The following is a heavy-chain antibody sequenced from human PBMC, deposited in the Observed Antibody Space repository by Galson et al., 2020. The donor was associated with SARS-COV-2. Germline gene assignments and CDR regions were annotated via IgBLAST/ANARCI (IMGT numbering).Heavy chain of an antibody. CDR1: GFTFSSYA. D-gene: IGHD3-10*01. Sequence: GGSLRLSCAASGFTFSSYAMHWVRQAPGKGLEWVAVISYDGSNKYYADSVKGRFTISRDNSKNTLYLQMNSLRAEDTAVYYCAGGLVDYYYYYGMDVWGQGTTVTVSS. J-gene: IGHJ6*02. V-gene: IGHV3-30*04. CDR3: AGGLVDYYYYYGMDV. CDR2: ISYDGSNK.